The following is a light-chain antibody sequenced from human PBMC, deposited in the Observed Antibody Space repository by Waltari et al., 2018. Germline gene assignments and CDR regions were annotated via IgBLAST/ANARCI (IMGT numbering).Light chain of an antibody. CDR2: GAS. Sequence: EIVLTQSPGTLSLSPGERATLPCRASQSVSSSYLAWYQQNPGQAPRLLIYGASSRATGIPDRFSGSGSGTDFTLTISRLEPEDFAVYYCQQYGRSWNTFGQGTKLEIK. CDR3: QQYGRSWNT. J-gene: IGKJ2*01. V-gene: IGKV3-20*01. CDR1: QSVSSSY.